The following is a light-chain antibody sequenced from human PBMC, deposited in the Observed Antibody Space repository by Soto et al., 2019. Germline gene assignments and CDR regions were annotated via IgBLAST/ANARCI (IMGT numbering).Light chain of an antibody. CDR3: SSYTSSGTLV. CDR1: TTDIRRYNY. V-gene: IGLV2-14*01. CDR2: EVS. J-gene: IGLJ2*01. Sequence: QSVLTQPASVSGSPGQSITISCTGTTTDIRRYNYVSWYQHHPDKAPKLILYEVSNRPSGVSDRFSGSKSGTTASLTISGHQPEDEASYYCSSYTSSGTLVFGGGTKVTVL.